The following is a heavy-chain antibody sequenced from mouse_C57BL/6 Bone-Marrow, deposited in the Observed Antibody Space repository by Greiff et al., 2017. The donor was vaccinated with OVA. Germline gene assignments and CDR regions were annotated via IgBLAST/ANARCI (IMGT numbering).Heavy chain of an antibody. CDR1: GYTFTDYY. CDR3: ARSSGSVTTVVGYFDY. CDR2: IFPGSGST. Sequence: VQLQQSGPELVKPGASVKISCKASGYTFTDYYINWVKQRPGQGLEWIGWIFPGSGSTYYNEKFKGKATLTVDKSSSTAYMLLSSLTSEDSAVYFCARSSGSVTTVVGYFDYWGQGTTLTVSS. V-gene: IGHV1-75*01. J-gene: IGHJ2*01. D-gene: IGHD1-1*01.